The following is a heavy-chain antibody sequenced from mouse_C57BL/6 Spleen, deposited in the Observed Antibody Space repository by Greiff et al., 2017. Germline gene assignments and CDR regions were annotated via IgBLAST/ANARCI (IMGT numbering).Heavy chain of an antibody. D-gene: IGHD1-1*01. CDR2: IDPSDSET. J-gene: IGHJ1*03. CDR3: ARRDGSSYGYCDV. Sequence: VQLQQPGAELVRPGSSVKLSCKASGYTFTSYWMHWVKQRPIQGLEWIGNIDPSDSETHYNQKFKDKATLTVDKSSSTAYMQLSSLTSEDSAVYYCARRDGSSYGYCDVWGTGTTVTVAS. V-gene: IGHV1-52*01. CDR1: GYTFTSYW.